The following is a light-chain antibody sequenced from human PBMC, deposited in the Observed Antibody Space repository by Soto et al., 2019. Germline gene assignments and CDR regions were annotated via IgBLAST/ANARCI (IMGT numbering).Light chain of an antibody. V-gene: IGLV2-14*01. CDR2: MVS. CDR1: SSDGGNYNY. J-gene: IGLJ1*01. CDR3: TSPTPGSLYV. Sequence: QSALTHPASVSGSPGQSITSSCTGTSSDGGNYNYVSWYQQYPGRVPKLLIYMVSNRASGVSNRFSGSKSGNTASLTISGLQAEDEADYFCTSPTPGSLYVFGTGTKVTVL.